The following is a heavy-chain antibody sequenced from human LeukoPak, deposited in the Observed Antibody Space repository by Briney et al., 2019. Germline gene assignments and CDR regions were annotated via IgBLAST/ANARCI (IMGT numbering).Heavy chain of an antibody. CDR2: ISGSGDST. CDR1: GFTFSDYY. V-gene: IGHV3-23*01. D-gene: IGHD6-19*01. Sequence: GGSLRLSCVASGFTFSDYYMSWIRQAPGKGLEWVSGISGSGDSTYYADSVKGRFTISRDNSKNTLYLQMNSLRAEDTAVYYCARRSGIAVAGAFDYWGQGTLVTVSS. J-gene: IGHJ4*02. CDR3: ARRSGIAVAGAFDY.